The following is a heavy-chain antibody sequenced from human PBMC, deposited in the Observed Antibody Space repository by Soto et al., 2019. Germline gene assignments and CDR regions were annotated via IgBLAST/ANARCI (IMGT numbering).Heavy chain of an antibody. J-gene: IGHJ6*02. CDR1: GYTFTSYA. CDR2: INAGNGNT. CDR3: ARDSGVMDV. Sequence: GASVKVSCKASGYTFTSYALHWVRQAPGQRLEWMGWINAGNGNTKYSKKFQGRVTITRDTSASTAYMELSSLRSEDTAVYYCARDSGVMDVWGQGTTVTVSS. V-gene: IGHV1-3*01.